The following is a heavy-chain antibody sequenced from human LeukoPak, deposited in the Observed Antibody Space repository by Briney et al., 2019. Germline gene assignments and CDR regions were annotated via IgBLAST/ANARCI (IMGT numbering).Heavy chain of an antibody. J-gene: IGHJ6*02. CDR2: IYSGGST. CDR1: GFTVSSNY. CDR3: ARDRSHRAYYYGMDV. V-gene: IGHV3-66*01. Sequence: PGGSLRLSCAASGFTVSSNYMSWVRQAPGKGLEWVSVIYSGGSTYYADSVKGRFTISRDNSKNTLYLQMNSLRAEDTAVYYCARDRSHRAYYYGMDVWGQGTTVTVSS.